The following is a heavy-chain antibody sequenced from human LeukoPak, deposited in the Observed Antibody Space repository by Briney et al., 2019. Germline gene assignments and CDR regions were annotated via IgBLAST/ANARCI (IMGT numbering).Heavy chain of an antibody. CDR3: ARHVGGNSGAFDP. Sequence: SETLSLTCSVSGVSISGDTWWSWVRQTPTEGLEWIGEIHHHGMANYNPSLRSRVTISLDKSTNQFFLQLASVTAADTAVYYCARHVGGNSGAFDPWGQGTLVTVSS. J-gene: IGHJ5*02. CDR2: IHHHGMA. D-gene: IGHD4-23*01. V-gene: IGHV4/OR15-8*01. CDR1: GVSISGDTW.